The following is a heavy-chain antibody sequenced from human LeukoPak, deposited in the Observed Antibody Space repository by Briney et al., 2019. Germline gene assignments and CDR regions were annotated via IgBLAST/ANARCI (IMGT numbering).Heavy chain of an antibody. CDR2: IYYCGST. J-gene: IGHJ3*02. Sequence: SETLSLTSTVSGGSISSGGYCWSWIRQHPGRGLEWIGYIYYCGSTYYNPSLKSRVTISVDTSKNQFSLKLSSVTAADTAVYYCARGADYYDSSGLGDAFDIWGQGTMVTVSS. D-gene: IGHD3-22*01. V-gene: IGHV4-31*03. CDR1: GGSISSGGYC. CDR3: ARGADYYDSSGLGDAFDI.